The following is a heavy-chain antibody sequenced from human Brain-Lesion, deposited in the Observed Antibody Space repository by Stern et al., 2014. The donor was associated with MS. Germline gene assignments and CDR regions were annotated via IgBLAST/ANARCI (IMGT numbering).Heavy chain of an antibody. Sequence: VQLLESGAEVKKPGASVKVSCKVSGYTLTELSMHWMRQAPRKGLEWMGGFDPEDGETIYAQKFQGRVTMTEDTSTDTAYMELSSLRSEDTAVYYCATLSPGAGGNYYRHFDYWGQGTLVTVSS. J-gene: IGHJ4*02. D-gene: IGHD1-26*01. CDR1: GYTLTELS. V-gene: IGHV1-24*01. CDR3: ATLSPGAGGNYYRHFDY. CDR2: FDPEDGET.